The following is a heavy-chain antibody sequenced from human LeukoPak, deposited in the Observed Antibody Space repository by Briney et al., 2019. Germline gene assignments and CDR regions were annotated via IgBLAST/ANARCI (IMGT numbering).Heavy chain of an antibody. CDR3: AREVQMVTTAD. V-gene: IGHV1-2*06. CDR2: INPNSGGT. D-gene: IGHD4-17*01. Sequence: ASVKVSCKASGYTFSSYGISWVRQAPGQGLEWMGRINPNSGGTNYAQKFQGRVTMTRDTSISTAYMELSRLRSDDTAVYYCAREVQMVTTADWGQGTLVTVSS. CDR1: GYTFSSYG. J-gene: IGHJ4*02.